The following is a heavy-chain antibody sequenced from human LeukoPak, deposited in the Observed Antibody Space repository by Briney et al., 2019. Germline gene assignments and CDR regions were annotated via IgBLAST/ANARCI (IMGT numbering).Heavy chain of an antibody. V-gene: IGHV3-23*01. CDR3: AGSSGYYYIHLYYFDY. Sequence: GGSLRLSCAASGFTFSNYAMSLVRQAPGKGLEWVSSISGSGGSTYYADSVKGRFTISRDNSKNTLYLQMNSLRAEDTAVYYCAGSSGYYYIHLYYFDYWGQGTLVTVSS. CDR1: GFTFSNYA. D-gene: IGHD3-22*01. J-gene: IGHJ4*02. CDR2: ISGSGGST.